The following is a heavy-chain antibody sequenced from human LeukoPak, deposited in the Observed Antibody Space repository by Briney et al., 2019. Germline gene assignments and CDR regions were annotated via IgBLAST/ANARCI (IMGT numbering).Heavy chain of an antibody. CDR1: GFTFSSYS. J-gene: IGHJ3*02. CDR2: IDSSSNYI. CDR3: AREVPAGGQLQGAFDI. V-gene: IGHV3-21*01. D-gene: IGHD2-2*01. Sequence: AGYLTLSCTASGFTFSSYSLDWARHAQEKGLEWVSFIDSSSNYIYYADSVKGRFTISRDNAKNSLYLQMSSLRAEDTAVYYCAREVPAGGQLQGAFDIWGQGTMVTVSS.